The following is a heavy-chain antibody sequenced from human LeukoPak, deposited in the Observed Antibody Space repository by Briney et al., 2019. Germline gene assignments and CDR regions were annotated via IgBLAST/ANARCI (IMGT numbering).Heavy chain of an antibody. D-gene: IGHD1-26*01. CDR1: GGSIRSSSYY. J-gene: IGHJ4*02. V-gene: IGHV4-39*07. Sequence: SETLSLTCTVSGGSIRSSSYYWGWIRQPPGKGLEWIGEINHSGSTNYNPSLKSRVTISVDTSKNQFSLKLSSVTAADTAVYYCARDSVGATYGFDYWGQGTLVTVSS. CDR3: ARDSVGATYGFDY. CDR2: INHSGST.